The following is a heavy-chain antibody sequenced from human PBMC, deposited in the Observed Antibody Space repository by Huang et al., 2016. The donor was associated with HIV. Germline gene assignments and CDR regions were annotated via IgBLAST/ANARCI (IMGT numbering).Heavy chain of an antibody. D-gene: IGHD3-10*01. V-gene: IGHV4-39*02. CDR2: IYYSGST. CDR1: GGSIRSDNDY. CDR3: ARLPGSITMIRGVITDPY. J-gene: IGHJ4*02. Sequence: QLQLQESGPGLVKPSETLSLTCTVSGGSIRSDNDYWGWLRQPPGKGLEWIGSIYYSGSTYSNPSLKRRVTITGDTSKNHFSLRMRSVTAADTAVYYCARLPGSITMIRGVITDPYWGQGTLVTVSS.